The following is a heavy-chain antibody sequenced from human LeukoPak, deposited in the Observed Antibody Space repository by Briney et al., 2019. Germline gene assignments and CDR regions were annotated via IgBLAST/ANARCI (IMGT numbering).Heavy chain of an antibody. Sequence: GGSLRLSCAASGFTFSSYGMHWVRQAPGKGLEWVAFIRYDGSNKYYADSVKGRFTISRDNSKNTLYLQMNSLRAEDTAVYYCAKGYCSSTSCSSFDYWGQGTLVTVSS. CDR3: AKGYCSSTSCSSFDY. D-gene: IGHD2-2*01. J-gene: IGHJ4*02. CDR2: IRYDGSNK. V-gene: IGHV3-30*02. CDR1: GFTFSSYG.